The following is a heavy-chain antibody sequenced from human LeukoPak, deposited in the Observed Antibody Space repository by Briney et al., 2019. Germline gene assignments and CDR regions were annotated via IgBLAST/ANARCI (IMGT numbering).Heavy chain of an antibody. J-gene: IGHJ3*02. CDR1: GDSVSSNSVA. CDR3: ARNWALDI. D-gene: IGHD1-1*01. Sequence: SQTLSLTCAISGDSVSSNSVAWNWIRQSPSRGLEWLGRTYYRSKWYSDYAISVKSRITINADTSKNQFSLQLNSVTSEDTAVYYCARNWALDIWGQGTMVTVSS. CDR2: TYYRSKWYS. V-gene: IGHV6-1*01.